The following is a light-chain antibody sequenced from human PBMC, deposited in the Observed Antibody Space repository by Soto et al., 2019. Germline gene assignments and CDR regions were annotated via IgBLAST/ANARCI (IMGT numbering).Light chain of an antibody. CDR1: QGISSF. V-gene: IGKV1-9*01. Sequence: DIQLTQSPSFLYASIGDRVTFTCRASQGISSFLAWYQHTPGKAPKLLIYAASTLQSGVPSRFSGSGSGREFTLTISSLQPEDFATYYCQQLSGYPWTFGQGTKVEIK. J-gene: IGKJ1*01. CDR2: AAS. CDR3: QQLSGYPWT.